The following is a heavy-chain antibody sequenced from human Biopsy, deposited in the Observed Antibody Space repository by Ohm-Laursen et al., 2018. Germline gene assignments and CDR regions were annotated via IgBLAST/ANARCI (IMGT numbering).Heavy chain of an antibody. V-gene: IGHV3-48*03. D-gene: IGHD2/OR15-2a*01. CDR3: ARDVK. Sequence: SLRLSCTASGFSSSVHEMNWVRKAPGKGLEWVSDFSFTVTYSYNADSMKGRFTISRDNAKISLYLQVNSLRAEDTGIYYCARDVKWGQGTLVTVSS. CDR2: FSFTVTYS. J-gene: IGHJ4*02. CDR1: GFSSSVHE.